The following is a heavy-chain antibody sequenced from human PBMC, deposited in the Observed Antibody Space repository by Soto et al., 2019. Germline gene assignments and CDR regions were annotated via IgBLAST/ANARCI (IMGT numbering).Heavy chain of an antibody. J-gene: IGHJ4*02. V-gene: IGHV2-5*02. CDR1: GFSLSTSGVG. Sequence: QITLKESGPTLVKPTQTLTLNCTFSGFSLSTSGVGVGWIRQPPGKALEWLALIYWDDDKRYSPSLKSRLTITKDTSKNQVVLTMTNMDPVDTATYYCAHSLITNWGSRGAFDYWGQGTLVTVSS. CDR2: IYWDDDK. D-gene: IGHD7-27*01. CDR3: AHSLITNWGSRGAFDY.